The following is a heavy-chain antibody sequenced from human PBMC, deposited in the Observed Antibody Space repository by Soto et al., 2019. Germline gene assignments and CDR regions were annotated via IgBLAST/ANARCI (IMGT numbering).Heavy chain of an antibody. J-gene: IGHJ6*02. D-gene: IGHD3-3*01. CDR2: LNAGNDNT. Sequence: ASVKVSCKASGYTFTGYYMHWVRQAPGQRLEWMGWLNAGNDNTEYSQKLQGRVTITRDTSASTVYMELSSLSSEDTAVYYCARVGQNYYGLDVWGQGTTVTVSS. CDR3: ARVGQNYYGLDV. V-gene: IGHV1-3*01. CDR1: GYTFTGYY.